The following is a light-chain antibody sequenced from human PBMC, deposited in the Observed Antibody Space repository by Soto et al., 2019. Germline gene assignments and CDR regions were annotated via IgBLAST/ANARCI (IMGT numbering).Light chain of an antibody. V-gene: IGKV3-20*01. CDR1: QSVSSSY. CDR2: GAS. J-gene: IGKJ1*01. Sequence: EIVLTQSPGTLSLSPGERATLSCRASQSVSSSYLAWYQQKPGQAPRLLIYGASSRATGIPDRFSGSGSGTDFTLTISRLEPDDFATYYCQQYNSFPWTFGLGTKVDIK. CDR3: QQYNSFPWT.